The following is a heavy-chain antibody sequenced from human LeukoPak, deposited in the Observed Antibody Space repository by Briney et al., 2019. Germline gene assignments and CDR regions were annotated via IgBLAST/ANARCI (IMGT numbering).Heavy chain of an antibody. J-gene: IGHJ5*02. D-gene: IGHD3-10*01. CDR2: INHSGST. V-gene: IGHV4-34*01. CDR3: ARGRITMIRGAPLWFDP. CDR1: GGSISSYY. Sequence: SETLSLTCTVSGGSISSYYWNWIRQPPGKGLEWIGEINHSGSTNYNPSLKSRVTISVDTSKNQFSLKLSSVTAADTAVYYCARGRITMIRGAPLWFDPWGQGTLVTVSS.